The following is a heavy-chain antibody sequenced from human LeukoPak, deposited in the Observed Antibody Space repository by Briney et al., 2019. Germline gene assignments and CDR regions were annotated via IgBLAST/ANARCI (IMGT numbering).Heavy chain of an antibody. CDR1: GYTFTSYG. V-gene: IGHV1-18*01. CDR2: ISAYNGNT. CDR3: ARGEEVSYYDFWSGYGNFDY. D-gene: IGHD3-3*01. Sequence: ASVKVSCKASGYTFTSYGISWVRQAPGQGLEWMGWISAYNGNTNYAQKLQGRVTTTTDTSTSTAYMELRSLRSDDTAVYYCARGEEVSYYDFWSGYGNFDYWGQGTLVTVSS. J-gene: IGHJ4*02.